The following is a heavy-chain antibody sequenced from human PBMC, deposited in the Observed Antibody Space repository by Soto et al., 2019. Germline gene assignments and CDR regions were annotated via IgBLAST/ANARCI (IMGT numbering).Heavy chain of an antibody. J-gene: IGHJ5*02. Sequence: QVQLVQSGAEVKKPGSSVKVSCKASGGTFSSYAISWVRQAPGQGLAWLGGIIPVFGTVNYAQKFQGRVTITADESTSTAYMELNRLISEDTAVYYFARDNPYTNSFCNWFDPWGQGTLVIVS. CDR1: GGTFSSYA. CDR2: IIPVFGTV. CDR3: ARDNPYTNSFCNWFDP. V-gene: IGHV1-69*01. D-gene: IGHD6-13*01.